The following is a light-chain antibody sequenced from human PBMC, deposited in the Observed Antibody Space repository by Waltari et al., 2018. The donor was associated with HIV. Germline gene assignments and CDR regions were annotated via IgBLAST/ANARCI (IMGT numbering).Light chain of an antibody. J-gene: IGLJ1*01. CDR2: FDD. Sequence: QSVLTQPPSVSEAPRQRVTISCSGSSSNVGYIGVTCYQQLPGKAPKLLIYFDDRLASGVSDQFAGSKSGTSASLAISGLQSEDEGDYYCAAWDDSLNGYVFGTGTKVTVL. CDR1: SSNVGYIG. CDR3: AAWDDSLNGYV. V-gene: IGLV1-36*01.